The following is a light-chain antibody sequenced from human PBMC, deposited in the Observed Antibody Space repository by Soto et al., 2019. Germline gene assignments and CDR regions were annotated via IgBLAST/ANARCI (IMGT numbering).Light chain of an antibody. Sequence: IVFPQSPRILTLTPGERATLSCRASQSIRSNYVAWYQQKPGQAPSLLIYGASTRATGIPDRFSGSGSGTDFTLTISRLEPRDFAVYYCQRYGHSRRFGQGTKV. CDR3: QRYGHSRR. CDR2: GAS. J-gene: IGKJ1*01. CDR1: QSIRSNY. V-gene: IGKV3-20*01.